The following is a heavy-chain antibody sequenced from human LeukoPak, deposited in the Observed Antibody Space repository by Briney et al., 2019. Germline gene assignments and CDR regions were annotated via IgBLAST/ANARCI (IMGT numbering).Heavy chain of an antibody. Sequence: GGSLRLSCAASGFTFSSYAMSWVRQAPGKGLEWVSAISGSGGSTYYADSVKGRFTISRDNSKNTLYLQMNSLRAEDTAVYYCAKSPRRGDYYGSGTPGPFDYWGQGTLVTVSS. V-gene: IGHV3-23*01. CDR3: AKSPRRGDYYGSGTPGPFDY. CDR2: ISGSGGST. D-gene: IGHD3-10*01. CDR1: GFTFSSYA. J-gene: IGHJ4*02.